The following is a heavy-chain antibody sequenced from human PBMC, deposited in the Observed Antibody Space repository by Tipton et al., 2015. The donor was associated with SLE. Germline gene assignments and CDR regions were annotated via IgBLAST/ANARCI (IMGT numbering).Heavy chain of an antibody. V-gene: IGHV3-23*01. CDR1: GFSFGDYD. CDR3: AKSSRFWGLGELSSLY. J-gene: IGHJ4*02. CDR2: ISGSGGST. Sequence: SLRLSCAASGFSFGDYDMSWVRQAPGKGLEWVSVISGSGGSTYYADSVKGRFTISRDNSKNTLYLQMNSLRAEDTAVYYCAKSSRFWGLGELSSLYWGQGTLVTVSS. D-gene: IGHD3-16*02.